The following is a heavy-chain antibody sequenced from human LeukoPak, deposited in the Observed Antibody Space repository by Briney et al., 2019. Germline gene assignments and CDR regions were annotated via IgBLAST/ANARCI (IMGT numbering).Heavy chain of an antibody. CDR2: INKDGSDQ. CDR3: AREAAATYFDS. D-gene: IGHD6-25*01. V-gene: IGHV3-7*01. Sequence: GGSLRLSCAASGFTFSSNWMSWVRQAPGKGLEWVANINKDGSDQYYVDSVKGRITISRDNARNSLYLQINSLRAEDTAVYYCAREAAATYFDSWGQGTLVIVSS. J-gene: IGHJ4*02. CDR1: GFTFSSNW.